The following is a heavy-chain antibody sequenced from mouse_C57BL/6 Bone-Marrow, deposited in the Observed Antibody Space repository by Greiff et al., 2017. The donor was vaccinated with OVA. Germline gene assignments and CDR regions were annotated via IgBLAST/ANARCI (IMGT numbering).Heavy chain of an antibody. CDR1: GFTFSSYG. Sequence: EVQVVESGGDLVKPGGSLKLSCAASGFTFSSYGMSWVRQTPDKRLEWVATISSGGSYTYYPDSVKARFTISRDNAKNTLYLQMSSLKSEDTAMYYCARHGKGFAYWGQGTLVTVSA. D-gene: IGHD2-1*01. CDR2: ISSGGSYT. CDR3: ARHGKGFAY. V-gene: IGHV5-6*01. J-gene: IGHJ3*01.